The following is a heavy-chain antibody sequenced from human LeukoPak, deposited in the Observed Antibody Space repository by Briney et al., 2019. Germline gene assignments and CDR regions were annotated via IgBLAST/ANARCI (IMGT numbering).Heavy chain of an antibody. V-gene: IGHV4-34*01. CDR2: INHSGST. J-gene: IGHJ6*03. Sequence: SETLSLTCAIYGGSFSGYSWTWIRQPPGKGLEWIGEINHSGSTNYNPSLKSRVTISVDTSKNQFSLKLSSVTAADTAVYYCARHRKITMVRGVRLYYYMDVWGKGTTVTISS. CDR1: GGSFSGYS. CDR3: ARHRKITMVRGVRLYYYMDV. D-gene: IGHD3-10*01.